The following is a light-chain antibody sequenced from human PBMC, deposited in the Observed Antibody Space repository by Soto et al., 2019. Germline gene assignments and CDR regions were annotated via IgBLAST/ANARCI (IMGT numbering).Light chain of an antibody. CDR3: QQYGSSWWT. Sequence: IVWTQSPVTLSLSPGERATLSCRASQSVSSSYLAWYQQKPGQAPRLLIYGASSRATGIPDRFSGSGSGTDFTLTISRLEPEDFAVYYCQQYGSSWWTFGQGTKVDIK. CDR2: GAS. J-gene: IGKJ1*01. V-gene: IGKV3-20*01. CDR1: QSVSSSY.